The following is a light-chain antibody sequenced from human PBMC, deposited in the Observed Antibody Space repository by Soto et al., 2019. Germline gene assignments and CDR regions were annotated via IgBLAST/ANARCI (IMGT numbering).Light chain of an antibody. CDR1: SSDVGGYNY. J-gene: IGLJ3*02. CDR3: SSYAGSNNSWV. CDR2: EVS. Sequence: QSALTQTPSASGSPGQSVTISCTGTSSDVGGYNYVSWYQQHPGKAPKLMIYEVSKRPSGVPDRFSGSKSGNTASLTVSGLQAEDEADYYCSSYAGSNNSWVFGGGTKLTVL. V-gene: IGLV2-8*01.